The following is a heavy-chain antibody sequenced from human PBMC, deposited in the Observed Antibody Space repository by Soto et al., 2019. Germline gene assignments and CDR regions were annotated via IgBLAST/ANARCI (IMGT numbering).Heavy chain of an antibody. D-gene: IGHD3-22*01. J-gene: IGHJ4*02. CDR3: ARNYDSSGDYRDY. CDR1: GFTFSRYT. V-gene: IGHV3-30-3*01. Sequence: GGSLRLSCADSGFTFSRYTIHWVRQAPGKGLEWVAVISYDGSNKYYADSVKGRFTISRDNSKNTLYLQMNSLRVEDTAVYYCARNYDSSGDYRDYWGQGTLVTVSS. CDR2: ISYDGSNK.